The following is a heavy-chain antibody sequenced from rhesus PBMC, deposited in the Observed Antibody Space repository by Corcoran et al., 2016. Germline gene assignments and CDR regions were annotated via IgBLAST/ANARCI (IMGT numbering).Heavy chain of an antibody. D-gene: IGHD6-25*01. CDR2: ISGSSGST. Sequence: QVQLQESGPGLVKPSETLSLTCAVSGYSISSGYYWGWIRQPPGKGLEYIWYISGSSGSTYYNPSLKSRVTSSKDTSKNQFSLKLSSVTAADTAVYYCASPIAAVRYYFDYWGQGVLVTVSS. CDR3: ASPIAAVRYYFDY. V-gene: IGHV4-99*01. J-gene: IGHJ4*01. CDR1: GYSISSGYY.